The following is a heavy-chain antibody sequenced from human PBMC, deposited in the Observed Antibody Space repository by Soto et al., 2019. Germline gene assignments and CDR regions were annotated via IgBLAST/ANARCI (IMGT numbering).Heavy chain of an antibody. V-gene: IGHV5-51*01. D-gene: IGHD1-26*01. J-gene: IGHJ5*02. CDR3: ARLVGWGSYNWFDP. CDR2: IYPGDSDT. CDR1: GYSFTSYW. Sequence: GESLNSSCKGSGYSFTSYWIGWVRQMPGKGLEWMGIIYPGDSDTRYSPSFQGQVTISADKSISTAYLQWSSLKASDTAMYYCARLVGWGSYNWFDPSCPAPLVTGFS.